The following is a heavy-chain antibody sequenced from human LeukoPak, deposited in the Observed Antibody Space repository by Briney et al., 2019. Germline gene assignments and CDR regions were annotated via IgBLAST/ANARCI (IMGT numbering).Heavy chain of an antibody. D-gene: IGHD5-18*01. V-gene: IGHV3-23*01. CDR1: GFILSSYA. J-gene: IGHJ4*02. Sequence: GGSLRLSCAGSGFILSSYAMSWVRQAPGKGLEWVSLISGGSSTTYYADFVKGRFTISRDNSMNTLYLQMNSLRAEDTALYYCARDRGDSYGHELFDYRGQGTLVTVSS. CDR2: ISGGSSTT. CDR3: ARDRGDSYGHELFDY.